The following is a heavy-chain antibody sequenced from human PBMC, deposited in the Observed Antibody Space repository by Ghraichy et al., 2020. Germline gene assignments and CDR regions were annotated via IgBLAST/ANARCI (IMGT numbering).Heavy chain of an antibody. J-gene: IGHJ4*02. Sequence: ASVKVSCKASGYTFISYYMHWVRQAPGQGLEWMGIINPSGGSTSYAQKFQGRVTMTRDTSTSTVYMELSSLMSEDTAVYYCARAAYLFDNGSGGSSYFDYWGQGTLVTVSS. CDR3: ARAAYLFDNGSGGSSYFDY. CDR1: GYTFISYY. CDR2: INPSGGST. D-gene: IGHD2-15*01. V-gene: IGHV1-46*01.